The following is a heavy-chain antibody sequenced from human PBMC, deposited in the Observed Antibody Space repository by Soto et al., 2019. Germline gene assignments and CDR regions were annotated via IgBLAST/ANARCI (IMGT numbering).Heavy chain of an antibody. V-gene: IGHV6-1*01. D-gene: IGHD6-13*01. CDR3: ARGSGDSSSWSAFDY. Sequence: SQTLSLTCAISGDSVSSDSVVWNWIRQSPSRGLEWLGRTYYRSKWYNDYAVSARSRITISPDTSKNHFSLQLNSVTPEDTAVFYCARGSGDSSSWSAFDYWGQGTLVTVSS. J-gene: IGHJ4*02. CDR1: GDSVSSDSVV. CDR2: TYYRSKWYN.